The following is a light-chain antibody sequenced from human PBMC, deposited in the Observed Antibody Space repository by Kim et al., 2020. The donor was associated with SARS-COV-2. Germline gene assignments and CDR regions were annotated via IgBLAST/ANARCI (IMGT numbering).Light chain of an antibody. V-gene: IGLV1-44*01. CDR1: SSNIGSNT. CDR3: AAWDDSLNGWV. CDR2: NNN. J-gene: IGLJ3*02. Sequence: GQRVTFSCSGSSSNIGSNTVNWFQQLPGAAPKLLIYNNNQRPSGVPDRFSGSKSGTSASLAISGLQSEDEADYYCAAWDDSLNGWVFGGGTQLTVL.